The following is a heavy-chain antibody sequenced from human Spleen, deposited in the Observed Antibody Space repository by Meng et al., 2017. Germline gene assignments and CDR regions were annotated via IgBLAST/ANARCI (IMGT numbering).Heavy chain of an antibody. Sequence: ASVKVSCKASGYTFTSYDINWVRQAPGQGLEWMGIINPNSGKTGYVQKFQGRVTFTRDTSITTAHLELSSLTSEGTAVYYCARDKVGNNYYIGMDVWGQGTTVTVSS. CDR2: INPNSGKT. V-gene: IGHV1-8*01. D-gene: IGHD1-1*01. J-gene: IGHJ6*02. CDR1: GYTFTSYD. CDR3: ARDKVGNNYYIGMDV.